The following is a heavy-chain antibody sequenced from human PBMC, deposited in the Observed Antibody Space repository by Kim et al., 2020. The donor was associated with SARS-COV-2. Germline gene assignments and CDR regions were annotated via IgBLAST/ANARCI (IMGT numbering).Heavy chain of an antibody. J-gene: IGHJ4*02. V-gene: IGHV3-23*01. CDR3: ANRYIGGWDYDS. Sequence: ADSVQGRLPISRNNSKNTLSLQMNSLRGKDTAVYYCANRYIGGWDYDSWGQGTLVTVSS. D-gene: IGHD6-19*01.